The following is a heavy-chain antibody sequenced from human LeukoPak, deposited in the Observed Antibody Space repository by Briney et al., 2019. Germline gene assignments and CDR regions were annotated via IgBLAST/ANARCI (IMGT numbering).Heavy chain of an antibody. CDR1: GFIVSGDF. V-gene: IGHV3-7*01. Sequence: QTGGSLRLSCAASGFIVSGDFMSWVRQAPGKGLEWVAYIKKTGIETYYVDSVKGRFAITRDNIGNSLFLQMNSLRAEDTAVYYCAREDGYCSGGNCYSYFDLWGRGTLVTVSS. CDR3: AREDGYCSGGNCYSYFDL. J-gene: IGHJ4*02. CDR2: IKKTGIET. D-gene: IGHD2-15*01.